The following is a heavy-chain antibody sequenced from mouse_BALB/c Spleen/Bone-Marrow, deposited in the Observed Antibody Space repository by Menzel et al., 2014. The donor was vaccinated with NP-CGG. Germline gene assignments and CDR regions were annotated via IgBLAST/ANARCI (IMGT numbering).Heavy chain of an antibody. D-gene: IGHD2-10*02. Sequence: QVHVKQSGAELVRPGTSVKVSCKASGYAFTNYLIEWVKQRPGQGLEWIGVIIPGSGGTNYNEKFKCKATLTADKSYSTANMQLSSLTSDESAVYFCARSIAYYYGMDYWGQGTSVTVSS. V-gene: IGHV1-54*03. CDR2: IIPGSGGT. J-gene: IGHJ4*01. CDR3: ARSIAYYYGMDY. CDR1: GYAFTNYL.